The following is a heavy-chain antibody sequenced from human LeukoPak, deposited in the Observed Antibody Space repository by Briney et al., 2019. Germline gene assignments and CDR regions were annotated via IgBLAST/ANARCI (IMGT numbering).Heavy chain of an antibody. J-gene: IGHJ6*03. CDR3: ARASPGELRYFDWLPLALYYYYMDV. V-gene: IGHV4-34*01. D-gene: IGHD3-9*01. CDR2: IYHSGST. Sequence: PSETLSLTCAVYGGSFSGYYWSWIRQPPGKGLEWIGSIYHSGSTYYNPSLKSRVTISVDTSKNQFSLKLSSVTAADTAVYYCARASPGELRYFDWLPLALYYYYMDVWGKGTTVTVSS. CDR1: GGSFSGYY.